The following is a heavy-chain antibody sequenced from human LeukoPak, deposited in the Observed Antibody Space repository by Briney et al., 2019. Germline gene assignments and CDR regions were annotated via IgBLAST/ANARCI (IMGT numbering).Heavy chain of an antibody. CDR2: IYSSGSYI. J-gene: IGHJ4*02. D-gene: IGHD1-20*01. Sequence: GGSLRLSCAASASGVSFSSHSMNWVRQAPGKWLEWISYIYSSGSYIFYAASVKGRFTVSRDNARNSLYLQMNSLRAEDTAMYYCAREYNSRATFDYWGQGTLVTVSS. CDR1: ASGVSFSSHS. CDR3: AREYNSRATFDY. V-gene: IGHV3-21*05.